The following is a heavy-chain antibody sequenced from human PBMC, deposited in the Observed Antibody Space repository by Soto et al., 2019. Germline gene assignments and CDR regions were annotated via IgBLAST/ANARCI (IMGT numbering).Heavy chain of an antibody. D-gene: IGHD3-16*01. J-gene: IGHJ4*02. Sequence: QVQLVESGGGVVQPGTSLRLSCAASGFRFKSFVMHWVRQAPGKGLEWVAFTSYDGNNKDYGDSVKGRFTVSRDNSQNTLHLPMDFLRPEDTALCYCARWGTTGGFDLWGQGTLVSVSS. CDR2: TSYDGNNK. V-gene: IGHV3-30*19. CDR1: GFRFKSFV. CDR3: ARWGTTGGFDL.